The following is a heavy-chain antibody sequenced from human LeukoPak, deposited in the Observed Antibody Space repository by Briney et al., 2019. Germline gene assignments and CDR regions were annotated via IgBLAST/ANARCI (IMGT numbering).Heavy chain of an antibody. Sequence: SETLSLTWTVSGGSISSYYWSWIRQPPGKGLEWIGYIYYSGSTNYNPSLKSRVTISVDTSKNQFSLKLSSVTAADTAVYYCARQGRDYGMDVWGQGTTVTVSS. V-gene: IGHV4-59*08. CDR2: IYYSGST. CDR3: ARQGRDYGMDV. J-gene: IGHJ6*02. CDR1: GGSISSYY.